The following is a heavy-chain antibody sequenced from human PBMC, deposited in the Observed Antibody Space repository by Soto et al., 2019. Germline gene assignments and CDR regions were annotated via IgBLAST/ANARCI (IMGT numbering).Heavy chain of an antibody. Sequence: SETLSLTCTVSGGSISSSSYYWGWIRQPPGKGLEWIGSIYYSGSTYYNPSLKSRVTISVDTSKNQFSLKLSSVTAADTAVYYCARHPTYDFWTPGTFDYWGQGTLVTVSS. J-gene: IGHJ4*02. CDR2: IYYSGST. CDR3: ARHPTYDFWTPGTFDY. V-gene: IGHV4-39*01. CDR1: GGSISSSSYY. D-gene: IGHD3-3*01.